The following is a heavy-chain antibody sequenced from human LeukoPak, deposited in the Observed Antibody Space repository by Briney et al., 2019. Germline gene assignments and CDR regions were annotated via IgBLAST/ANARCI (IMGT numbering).Heavy chain of an antibody. CDR2: TYYRSTWYN. V-gene: IGHV6-1*01. D-gene: IGHD2-2*01. CDR1: GDIVSSNSVT. CDR3: ARRLTQYDCFDP. J-gene: IGHJ5*02. Sequence: KCSQTLSLTCAISGDIVSSNSVTWNWIRQSPSRGLGWLGRTYYRSTWYNDYAVSVKGRITVNPDTSKNQFSLHLNSVTPEDTAVYYCARRLTQYDCFDPWGQGILVTVSS.